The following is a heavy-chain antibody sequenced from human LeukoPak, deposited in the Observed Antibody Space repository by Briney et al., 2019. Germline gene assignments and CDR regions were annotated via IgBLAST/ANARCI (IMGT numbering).Heavy chain of an antibody. Sequence: GGSLRLSCAASGFTVSSNYMSWVRQAPGKGLEWVSVIYSGGSTYYADSVKGRFTISRDNSKNTLYLQMNSLRAEDTAVYYCARAPISIAAAGTMGYDYWGQGTLVTVSS. CDR3: ARAPISIAAAGTMGYDY. J-gene: IGHJ4*02. V-gene: IGHV3-66*01. D-gene: IGHD6-13*01. CDR2: IYSGGST. CDR1: GFTVSSNY.